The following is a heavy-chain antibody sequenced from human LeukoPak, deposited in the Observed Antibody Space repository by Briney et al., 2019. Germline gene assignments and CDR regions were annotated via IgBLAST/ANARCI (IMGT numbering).Heavy chain of an antibody. CDR2: IYYSGST. CDR3: ARDIAACPDAFDI. V-gene: IGHV4-39*07. CDR1: GGSISSSSYY. Sequence: SETLSLTCTVSGGSISSSSYYWGWIRQPPGKGLEWIGSIYYSGSTYYNPSLKSRVTISVDTSKNQFSLKLSSVTAADTAVYYCARDIAACPDAFDIWGQGTMVTVSS. D-gene: IGHD6-6*01. J-gene: IGHJ3*02.